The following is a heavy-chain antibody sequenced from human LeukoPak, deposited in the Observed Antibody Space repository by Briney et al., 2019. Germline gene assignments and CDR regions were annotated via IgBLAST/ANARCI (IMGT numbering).Heavy chain of an antibody. D-gene: IGHD1-26*01. CDR2: IYYSGST. CDR1: GGSISSYY. CDR3: ERSRIVGATDY. Sequence: SETLSLTCTVSGGSISSYYWSWIRQPPGKGLEWIGYIYYSGSTNYNPSLKSRVTISVDTSKNQFSLKLSSVTAADTAVYYCERSRIVGATDYWGQGTLVTVSS. V-gene: IGHV4-59*01. J-gene: IGHJ4*02.